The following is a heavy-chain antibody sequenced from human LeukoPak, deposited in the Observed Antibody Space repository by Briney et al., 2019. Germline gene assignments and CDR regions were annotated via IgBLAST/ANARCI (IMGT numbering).Heavy chain of an antibody. D-gene: IGHD2-21*02. CDR3: ARRNTAVTATFDP. Sequence: PSETLSLTCIVSGVSISRSTDYWVWIRQSPVKGLEWIGSIFSSGSTNYNPSLKSRVTLSVDTSKNQFSLKLSSVTAADTAVYYCARRNTAVTATFDPWGQGTLVTVSS. CDR2: IFSSGST. J-gene: IGHJ5*02. V-gene: IGHV4-39*07. CDR1: GVSISRSTDY.